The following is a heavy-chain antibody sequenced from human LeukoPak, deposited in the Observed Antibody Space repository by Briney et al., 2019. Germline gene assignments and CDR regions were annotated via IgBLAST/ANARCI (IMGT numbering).Heavy chain of an antibody. CDR2: TVGIGPDT. Sequence: GGSLRLSCAVSGFTFSSYWMNWVRQAPGKGLEWVAATVGIGPDTYHADSVKGRFTISRDNSKNILYLQMNSLRVEDTAVYYCTKASAARCIGVFCYPFDHWGQGTLVTVSS. CDR3: TKASAARCIGVFCYPFDH. V-gene: IGHV3-23*01. D-gene: IGHD2-15*01. CDR1: GFTFSSYW. J-gene: IGHJ4*02.